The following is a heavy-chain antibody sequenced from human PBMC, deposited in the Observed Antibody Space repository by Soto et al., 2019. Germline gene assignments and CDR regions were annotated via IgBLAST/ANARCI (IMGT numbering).Heavy chain of an antibody. CDR3: ARGGDYYYGLDV. Sequence: ASVEVSCKASRYTFTSYGVSWVRQAPGQGLEWMGWISAFNGQTNYIQKVQGRVTLTTEASTSTAYMELRSLRSDDTAVYYCARGGDYYYGLDVWGQGTTVTVS. CDR1: RYTFTSYG. V-gene: IGHV1-18*01. CDR2: ISAFNGQT. D-gene: IGHD3-16*01. J-gene: IGHJ6*02.